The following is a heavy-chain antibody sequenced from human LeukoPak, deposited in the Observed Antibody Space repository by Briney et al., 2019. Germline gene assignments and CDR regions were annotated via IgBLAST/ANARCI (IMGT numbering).Heavy chain of an antibody. D-gene: IGHD3-22*01. J-gene: IGHJ4*02. CDR3: AREHYYDSSGYYHGKYYFDY. CDR1: GYTFTSYG. Sequence: ASVKVSCKASGYTFTSYGISWVRQAPGQGPEWMGWISAYNGNTNYAQKLQGRVTMTTDTSTSTAYMELRSLRSDDTAVYYCAREHYYDSSGYYHGKYYFDYWGQGTLVTVSS. V-gene: IGHV1-18*01. CDR2: ISAYNGNT.